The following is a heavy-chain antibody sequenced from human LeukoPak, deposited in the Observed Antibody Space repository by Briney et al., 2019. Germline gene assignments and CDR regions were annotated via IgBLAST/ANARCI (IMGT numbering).Heavy chain of an antibody. CDR1: GGSTSSYC. CDR2: IDYSGRN. V-gene: IGHV4-59*08. D-gene: IGHD3-22*01. CDR3: ASDNSGSVHPYY. J-gene: IGHJ4*02. Sequence: TAETLSLTCTVSGGSTSSYCWSWIRQPPGKGLEWIGYIDYSGRNKYNPSLKSRVTMSLDTSRNQFSLKLTSVTAADTAVYYCASDNSGSVHPYYWGQGTLVTV.